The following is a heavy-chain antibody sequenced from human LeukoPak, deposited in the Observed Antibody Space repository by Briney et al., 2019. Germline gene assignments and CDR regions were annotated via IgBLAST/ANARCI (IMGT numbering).Heavy chain of an antibody. D-gene: IGHD3-9*01. CDR3: ARIRCGHSGSVCYNH. Sequence: SETLSLTCGVFGVSINDYYWRWIRQPPGKGLEWIGEISHTEGTRYNPSLESRVTISVGTSEHQLSLKLIFVTAADTAVYYCARIRCGHSGSVCYNHWGLGTLVTVSS. CDR2: ISHTEGT. V-gene: IGHV4-34*01. J-gene: IGHJ4*02. CDR1: GVSINDYY.